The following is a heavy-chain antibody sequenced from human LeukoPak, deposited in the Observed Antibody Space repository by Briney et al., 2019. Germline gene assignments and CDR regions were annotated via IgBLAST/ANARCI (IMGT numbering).Heavy chain of an antibody. CDR3: AKDLDYYDSSGYYNGAFDI. D-gene: IGHD3-22*01. J-gene: IGHJ3*02. Sequence: GRSLRLSCAASGFTFSSYAMSWVRQAPGKGLEWVSAISGSGGSTYYADSVKGRFTISRDNSKNTLYLQMNSLRAEDTAVYYCAKDLDYYDSSGYYNGAFDIWGQGTMVTVSS. CDR1: GFTFSSYA. CDR2: ISGSGGST. V-gene: IGHV3-23*01.